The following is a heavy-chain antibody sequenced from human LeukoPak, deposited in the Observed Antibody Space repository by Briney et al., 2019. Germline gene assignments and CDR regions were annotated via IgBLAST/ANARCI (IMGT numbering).Heavy chain of an antibody. CDR1: GHTFTKYG. D-gene: IGHD3-3*01. V-gene: IGHV1-18*01. Sequence: GASVKVSCKASGHTFTKYGISWVRQAPGQGLEWMGYISAYNGHTQFAQKFQGRLTMTTDTSTTTAYMELRSLRSDDTAVYYCARQLLEWSGSYYSYYYMDVWGKGTTLTVSS. CDR2: ISAYNGHT. CDR3: ARQLLEWSGSYYSYYYMDV. J-gene: IGHJ6*03.